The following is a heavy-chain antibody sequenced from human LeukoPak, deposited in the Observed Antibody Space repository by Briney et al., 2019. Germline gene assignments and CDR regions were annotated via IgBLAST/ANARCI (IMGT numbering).Heavy chain of an antibody. CDR3: ARHEYSGSYYGLSWFDP. Sequence: KPSETLSLTCTVSGGSISSSGYYWGWIRHPPGKGLEWIASIYYSGSTYYNPSLKSRVTISVDTSKNQLSLTLSSLTAADTAVYYCARHEYSGSYYGLSWFDPWGQGTLVTVSS. D-gene: IGHD1-26*01. CDR1: GGSISSSGYY. V-gene: IGHV4-39*01. CDR2: IYYSGST. J-gene: IGHJ5*02.